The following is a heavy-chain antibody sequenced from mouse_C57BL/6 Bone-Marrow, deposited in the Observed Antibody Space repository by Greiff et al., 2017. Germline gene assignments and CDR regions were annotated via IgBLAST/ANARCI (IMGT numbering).Heavy chain of an antibody. J-gene: IGHJ3*01. Sequence: VQLQQPGAELVRPGSSVKLSCKASGYTFTSYWMDWVKQRPGQGLEWIGNIYPSDSETHYNQKFKDKATLTVDKSSSTAYMQLSSLTSEDSAVYYCARGGYYTPFAYWGQGTLVTVSA. V-gene: IGHV1-61*01. CDR1: GYTFTSYW. D-gene: IGHD2-12*01. CDR2: IYPSDSET. CDR3: ARGGYYTPFAY.